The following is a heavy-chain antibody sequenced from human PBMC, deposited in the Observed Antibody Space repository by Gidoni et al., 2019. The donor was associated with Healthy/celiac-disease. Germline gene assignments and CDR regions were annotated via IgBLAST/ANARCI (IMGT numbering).Heavy chain of an antibody. CDR3: AKVRPMWEQNYFDY. V-gene: IGHV3-23*01. CDR2: ISGSGGST. J-gene: IGHJ4*02. CDR1: GFTFSSYA. D-gene: IGHD1-26*01. Sequence: EVQLLESGGGLVQPGGYLRLSCAASGFTFSSYARRWVRQAPGTGLEWVSAISGSGGSTYYADSVKGRFTISRDNSKNTLYLQMNSLRAEDTAVYYCAKVRPMWEQNYFDYWGQGTLVTVSS.